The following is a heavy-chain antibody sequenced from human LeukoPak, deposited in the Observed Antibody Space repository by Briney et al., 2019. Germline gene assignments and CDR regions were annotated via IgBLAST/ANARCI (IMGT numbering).Heavy chain of an antibody. Sequence: RGSLRLSCAASGFTFSSYAMSWVRQAPGKGLKLVSCISASGGSTYYADSVKGRFTISRDNSRNTVYLQMNNLRAEDTAMYYCAKGTLAACNGVRCYPFDYWGQGARVTVSS. J-gene: IGHJ4*02. CDR2: ISASGGST. CDR1: GFTFSSYA. CDR3: AKGTLAACNGVRCYPFDY. D-gene: IGHD2-8*01. V-gene: IGHV3-23*01.